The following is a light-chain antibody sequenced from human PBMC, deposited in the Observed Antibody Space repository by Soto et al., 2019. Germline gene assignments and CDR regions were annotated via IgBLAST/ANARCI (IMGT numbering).Light chain of an antibody. V-gene: IGLV2-14*03. Sequence: QSVLTQPASVSGSPGQSITISCTGTSSDVGAYIFVSWYQQHPGKAPKLMIYDIINRPSGVSNRFSGSKSGNTASLTISGLQAEGEADYYCVSFTTSRSYVFGTGTKLTVL. CDR3: VSFTTSRSYV. J-gene: IGLJ1*01. CDR1: SSDVGAYIF. CDR2: DII.